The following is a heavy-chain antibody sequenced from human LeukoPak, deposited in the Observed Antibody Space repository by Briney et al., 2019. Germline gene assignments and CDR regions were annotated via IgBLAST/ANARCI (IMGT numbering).Heavy chain of an antibody. CDR3: ARGVYSSSWASFDY. Sequence: PGGSLRLSCAASGFTFSSYAMHWVRQAPGKGLEYVSAISSNGGSTYYANSVKGRLTISRDNSKNTLYLQMGSLRAEDMAVYYCARGVYSSSWASFDYWGQGTLVTVSS. CDR1: GFTFSSYA. J-gene: IGHJ4*02. D-gene: IGHD6-13*01. CDR2: ISSNGGST. V-gene: IGHV3-64*01.